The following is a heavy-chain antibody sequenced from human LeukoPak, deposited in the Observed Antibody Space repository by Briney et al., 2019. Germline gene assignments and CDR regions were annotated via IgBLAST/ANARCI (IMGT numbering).Heavy chain of an antibody. Sequence: GGSLRLSCAASGFTFRSYWMSWVCQAPGEGVEWVANIKQGGSEKYYVDSVKGRFTISRDNAKNSLSLQMNSLRAEDTAVYYCARNGDYDGRGFYYFFDYWGRGTLVTVSS. CDR2: IKQGGSEK. J-gene: IGHJ4*02. CDR1: GFTFRSYW. V-gene: IGHV3-7*04. CDR3: ARNGDYDGRGFYYFFDY. D-gene: IGHD3-22*01.